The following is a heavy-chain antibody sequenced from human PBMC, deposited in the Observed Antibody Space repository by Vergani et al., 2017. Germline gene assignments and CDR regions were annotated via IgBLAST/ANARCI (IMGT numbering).Heavy chain of an antibody. CDR2: IYSGGST. CDR1: GFTVSSNY. J-gene: IGHJ3*02. CDR3: ATSCYDDVDGGDRPRGAFDI. Sequence: EVQLVESGGGLIQPGGSLRLSCAASGFTVSSNYMSWVRQAPGKGLEWVSGIYSGGSTYYADSVKGRFTISRDNSKNKLYLQMNSRRAEDTAVYYCATSCYDDVDGGDRPRGAFDIWGQGTMVTGSS. V-gene: IGHV3-53*01. D-gene: IGHD2-21*01.